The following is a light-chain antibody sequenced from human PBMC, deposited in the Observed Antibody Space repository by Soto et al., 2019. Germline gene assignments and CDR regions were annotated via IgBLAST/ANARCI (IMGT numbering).Light chain of an antibody. CDR3: KQRSNWPIT. CDR1: QSVSSY. V-gene: IGKV3-11*01. J-gene: IGKJ5*01. Sequence: IMLTMPRSTLSLSPRESATLSCRASQSVSSYLAWYQQKPGQAPRLLIYDASNRATGIPARFSVSGSGTDFTLTISSLEPEDFVVYYCKQRSNWPITSGQGTLLEIK. CDR2: DAS.